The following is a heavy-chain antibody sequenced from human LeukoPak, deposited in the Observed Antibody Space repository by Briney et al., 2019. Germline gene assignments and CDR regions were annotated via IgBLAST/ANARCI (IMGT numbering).Heavy chain of an antibody. CDR3: ARGAVRVVVAAGYYFDY. J-gene: IGHJ4*02. Sequence: PGGSLTLFCAASGFTYSSYAMLWVRQAPGKGLEWVAVISYDGSNNSYADSVKGRFTISRDNSKNTLYLQMNSLRAEDTAVYYCARGAVRVVVAAGYYFDYWGQGTLVTVSS. V-gene: IGHV3-30*01. D-gene: IGHD2-15*01. CDR1: GFTYSSYA. CDR2: ISYDGSNN.